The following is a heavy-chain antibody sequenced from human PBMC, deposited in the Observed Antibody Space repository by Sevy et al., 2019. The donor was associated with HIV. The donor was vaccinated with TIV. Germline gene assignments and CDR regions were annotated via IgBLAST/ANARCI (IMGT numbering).Heavy chain of an antibody. J-gene: IGHJ4*02. CDR1: GDSIISSHW. V-gene: IGHV4-4*02. D-gene: IGHD6-13*01. CDR2: MYHRGTT. Sequence: SETLSLTCTVSGDSIISSHWWSWVRQSPGKGLEWIGDMYHRGTTNYNPSLESRAEISVDKSKNQFALTLTSVTAADMAVYFCAAAAGTDILGYYFGNWGQGILVTVSS. CDR3: AAAAGTDILGYYFGN.